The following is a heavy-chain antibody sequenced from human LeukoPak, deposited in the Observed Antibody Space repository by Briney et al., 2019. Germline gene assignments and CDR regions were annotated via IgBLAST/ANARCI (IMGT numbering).Heavy chain of an antibody. D-gene: IGHD6-6*01. Sequence: GSLRLSCAASGFTFSSYGMHWVRQAPGKGLEWVAVIWYDGSNKYYADSVKGRFTISRDNSKNTLYLQMNSLRAKDTAVYYCARPGDSSFDPTYYYYGMDVWGQGTTVTVSS. CDR1: GFTFSSYG. CDR2: IWYDGSNK. V-gene: IGHV3-33*01. J-gene: IGHJ6*02. CDR3: ARPGDSSFDPTYYYYGMDV.